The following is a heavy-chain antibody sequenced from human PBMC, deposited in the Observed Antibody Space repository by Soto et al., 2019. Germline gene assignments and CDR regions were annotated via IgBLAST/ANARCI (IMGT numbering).Heavy chain of an antibody. J-gene: IGHJ1*01. CDR2: INHSGST. CDR1: GGSFSCYY. D-gene: IGHD3-22*01. V-gene: IGHV4-34*01. Sequence: SETLSLTCAVYGGSFSCYYWSWIRQPPGKGLEWIGEINHSGSTNYNPSLKSRVTISVDTSKNQFSLKLSSVTAADTAVYYCARATHYYDSKREYFQHWGQGTLVTVSS. CDR3: ARATHYYDSKREYFQH.